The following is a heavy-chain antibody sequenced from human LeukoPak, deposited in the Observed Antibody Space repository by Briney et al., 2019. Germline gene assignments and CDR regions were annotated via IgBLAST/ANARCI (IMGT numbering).Heavy chain of an antibody. Sequence: GRSLRLSCAASGFTFDDYAMHWVRQAPGKGLEWVSGISWNSGSIGYADSVKGRFTISRDNAKNSLYLQMNSLRAEDMALYYCAKGSTIFGVVTPLDYWGQGTLDTVSS. CDR3: AKGSTIFGVVTPLDY. CDR2: ISWNSGSI. J-gene: IGHJ4*02. V-gene: IGHV3-9*03. D-gene: IGHD3-3*01. CDR1: GFTFDDYA.